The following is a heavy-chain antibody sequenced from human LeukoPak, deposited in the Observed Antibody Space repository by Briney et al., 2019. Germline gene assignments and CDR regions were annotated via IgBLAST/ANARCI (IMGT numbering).Heavy chain of an antibody. CDR2: ISYDGSNK. J-gene: IGHJ4*02. CDR1: GFTFSSYA. Sequence: GGSLRLSCAASGFTFSSYAMHWVRQAPGKGLEWVAVISYDGSNKYYADSVKGRFTISRDDSKNTLYLQMNSLRAEDTAVYYCAREEYYDILTGLDYWGQGTLVTVSS. V-gene: IGHV3-30-3*01. D-gene: IGHD3-9*01. CDR3: AREEYYDILTGLDY.